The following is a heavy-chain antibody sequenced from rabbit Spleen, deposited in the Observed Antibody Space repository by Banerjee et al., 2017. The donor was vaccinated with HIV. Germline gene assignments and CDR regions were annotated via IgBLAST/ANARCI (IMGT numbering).Heavy chain of an antibody. D-gene: IGHD5-1*01. CDR2: IYAGSSGST. J-gene: IGHJ6*01. CDR3: ARGSRDGTAYGIDL. V-gene: IGHV1S45*01. CDR1: GFDFSSNA. Sequence: QEQLVESGGGLVQPEGSLTLTCKASGFDFSSNAMCWVRQAPGKGLESIAYIYAGSSGSTYYASWAKGRFTIPKTSSTTVTLQMSSLTAADTATYFCARGSRDGTAYGIDLWGPGTLVTVS.